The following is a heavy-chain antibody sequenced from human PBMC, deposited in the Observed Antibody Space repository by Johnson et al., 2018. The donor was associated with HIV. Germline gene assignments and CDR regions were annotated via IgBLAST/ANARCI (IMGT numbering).Heavy chain of an antibody. J-gene: IGHJ3*02. CDR2: IWYDGSNK. CDR1: GFTFSSYG. CDR3: ARGDYGDYGRDAFDI. Sequence: QVQLVESGGGLVQPGGSLRLSCAASGFTFSSYGMHWVRQAPGKGLEWVAVIWYDGSNKYYADSVKGRFTISRDNSKNTLYLQMNSLRAEDSAVYYCARGDYGDYGRDAFDIWGQGTMVTVSS. D-gene: IGHD4-17*01. V-gene: IGHV3-33*01.